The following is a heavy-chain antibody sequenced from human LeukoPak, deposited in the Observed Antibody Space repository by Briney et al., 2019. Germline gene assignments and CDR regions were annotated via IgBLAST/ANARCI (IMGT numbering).Heavy chain of an antibody. J-gene: IGHJ4*02. CDR2: ISYSGST. CDR3: VRGYSGYPSYLDY. CDR1: GGSISGYY. Sequence: SETLSLTCTVSGGSISGYYWTWIRQPPGKGLEWIGYISYSGSTSSHPSLKSRVTISLDTSKNQFSLKLTSVTAADTAVYYCVRGYSGYPSYLDYWGQGTLVTVSS. D-gene: IGHD5-12*01. V-gene: IGHV4-59*08.